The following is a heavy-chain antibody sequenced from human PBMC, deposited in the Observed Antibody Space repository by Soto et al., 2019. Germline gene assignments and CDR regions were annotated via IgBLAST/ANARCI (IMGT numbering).Heavy chain of an antibody. D-gene: IGHD3-22*01. Sequence: ASVKVSCKVSGYTLTELSMHWVRQAPGKGLEWMGGFDPEDGETIYAQKFQGRVTMTEDTSTDTAYMELSSLRSEDTAVYYCATCPTYYCDSSAPRDFDYWGQGTLVTVSS. V-gene: IGHV1-24*01. CDR1: GYTLTELS. CDR3: ATCPTYYCDSSAPRDFDY. CDR2: FDPEDGET. J-gene: IGHJ4*02.